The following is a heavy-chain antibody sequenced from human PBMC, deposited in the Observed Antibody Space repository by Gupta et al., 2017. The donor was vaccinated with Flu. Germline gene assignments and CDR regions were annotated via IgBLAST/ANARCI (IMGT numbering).Heavy chain of an antibody. CDR3: AMDGPGTTRFAT. J-gene: IGHJ3*02. Sequence: QVQLVQSGAEVKNSGASVRVSCKVSGYTFTTYYINWVRQAPGQGLEGMGRIGTGDGYRHHAQKVQCRVTMNRDTSTSTAYMELRRLRLEDTAVYFFAMDGPGTTRFATGCQGTILTVYS. CDR2: IGTGDGYR. D-gene: IGHD1-1*01. CDR1: GYTFTTYY. V-gene: IGHV1-46*01.